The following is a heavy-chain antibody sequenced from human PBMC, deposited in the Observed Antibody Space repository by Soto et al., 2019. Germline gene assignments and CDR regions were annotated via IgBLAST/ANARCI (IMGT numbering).Heavy chain of an antibody. J-gene: IGHJ3*02. D-gene: IGHD6-13*01. V-gene: IGHV3-23*01. CDR3: AKGGSSWYRLGHDAFDI. CDR1: GFTFSSDA. CDR2: ISGSGGST. Sequence: PGGALRLSCAASGFTFSSDAMSWVRQAPGKGVEWVSVISGSGGSTYYADSVKGRFTVSRDNSKNTLYLQMNSLRAEDTAVYYCAKGGSSWYRLGHDAFDIWGQGTMVTVSS.